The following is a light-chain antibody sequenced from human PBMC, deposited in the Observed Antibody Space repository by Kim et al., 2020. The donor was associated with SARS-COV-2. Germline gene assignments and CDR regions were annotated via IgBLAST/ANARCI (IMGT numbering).Light chain of an antibody. CDR3: LQHNTYPIT. J-gene: IGKJ5*01. V-gene: IGKV1-17*01. CDR2: GAS. CDR1: QDIRND. Sequence: GGRVTLTCLASQDIRNDLGWYQQNTGRAPKRLIYGASSLQSGVPSRFSGSGSGTEFTLTISSLQPEDFATYFCLQHNTYPITFGQGTRLEIK.